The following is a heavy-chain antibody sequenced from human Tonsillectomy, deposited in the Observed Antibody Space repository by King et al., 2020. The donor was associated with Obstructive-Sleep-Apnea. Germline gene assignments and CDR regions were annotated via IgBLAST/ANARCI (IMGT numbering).Heavy chain of an antibody. CDR1: GYNFAINW. D-gene: IGHD1-7*01. J-gene: IGHJ3*02. Sequence: VQLVESRAEVKKPGESLKISCKASGYNFAINWIGWVRQMPGKGLQWMGIIFPADSDTRYSPSFHGRVTLSADKSISTAYLQWSSLKASDTAMYYCASQGDLLELRDDALDIWGQGTMVTVSS. V-gene: IGHV5-51*01. CDR3: ASQGDLLELRDDALDI. CDR2: IFPADSDT.